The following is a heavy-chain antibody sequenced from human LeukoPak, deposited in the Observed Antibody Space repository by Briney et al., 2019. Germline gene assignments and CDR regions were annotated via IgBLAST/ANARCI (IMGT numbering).Heavy chain of an antibody. V-gene: IGHV4-59*01. CDR1: GGSFSSYY. CDR3: AVRGYYNHHYFDY. D-gene: IGHD1-26*01. Sequence: PSETLSLTCAVYGGSFSSYYWSWIRQPPGKGLEWIGYIYYSGSTNYNPSLKSRVTISVDTSKNQFSLKLSSVTAADTAVYYCAVRGYYNHHYFDYWGQGTLVTVSS. CDR2: IYYSGST. J-gene: IGHJ4*02.